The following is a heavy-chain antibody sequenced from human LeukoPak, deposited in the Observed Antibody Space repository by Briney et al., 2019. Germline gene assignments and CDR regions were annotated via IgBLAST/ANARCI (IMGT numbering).Heavy chain of an antibody. Sequence: GGSLRLSCAASGFTFSSCWMTWVRQAPGKGLEWVANINQDGSQTYYVDSLKGRFTISRDNVKGSLYLQMNSLRAEDTAVFYCARHSASGSYYTYNFDYWGQGTQVTVSS. V-gene: IGHV3-7*01. D-gene: IGHD3-10*01. CDR2: INQDGSQT. CDR1: GFTFSSCW. CDR3: ARHSASGSYYTYNFDY. J-gene: IGHJ4*02.